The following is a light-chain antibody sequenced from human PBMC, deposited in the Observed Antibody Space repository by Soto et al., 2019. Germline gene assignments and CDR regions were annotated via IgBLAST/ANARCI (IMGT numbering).Light chain of an antibody. J-gene: IGLJ2*01. V-gene: IGLV1-40*01. CDR2: GNS. Sequence: QPVLTQPPSVSGAPGQRVTISCTGSSSNIGAGYDVHWYQQLPGTAPKLLIYGNSNRPSGVPDRFSGSKSGTSASLAITGLQAEDEADYYCQSYDSSLNVVFGGGTKVTV. CDR3: QSYDSSLNVV. CDR1: SSNIGAGYD.